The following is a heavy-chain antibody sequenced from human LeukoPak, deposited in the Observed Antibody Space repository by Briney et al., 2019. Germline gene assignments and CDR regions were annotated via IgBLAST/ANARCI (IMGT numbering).Heavy chain of an antibody. Sequence: SETLSLTCTVSGGSISSGDYYWSWIRQPPGKGLEWIGYIYYSGSTYYNPSLKSRVTISVDTSKTQFSLKLSSVTAADTAVYYCARGRTDVDYGGELFDYWGQGTLVTVSS. D-gene: IGHD4-23*01. J-gene: IGHJ4*02. CDR1: GGSISSGDYY. CDR2: IYYSGST. V-gene: IGHV4-30-4*01. CDR3: ARGRTDVDYGGELFDY.